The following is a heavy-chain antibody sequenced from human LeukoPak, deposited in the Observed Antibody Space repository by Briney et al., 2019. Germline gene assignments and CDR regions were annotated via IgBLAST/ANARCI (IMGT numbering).Heavy chain of an antibody. CDR1: GFTFSSYA. V-gene: IGHV3-21*01. CDR3: ARFVRYYGSLDH. J-gene: IGHJ4*02. CDR2: IDSSSSYI. D-gene: IGHD3-10*01. Sequence: GGSLRLSCAASGFTFSSYAMNWVRQAPGKGLEWVSSIDSSSSYIYYADSVKGRFTISRANAKNSLFLQMNSLRAEDTAVYYCARFVRYYGSLDHWGQGTLVTVSS.